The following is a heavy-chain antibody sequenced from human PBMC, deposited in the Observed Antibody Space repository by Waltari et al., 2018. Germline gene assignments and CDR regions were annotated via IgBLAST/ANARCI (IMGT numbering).Heavy chain of an antibody. D-gene: IGHD3-9*01. CDR3: ARSFLGRLAGMDV. CDR1: GYTFTTYG. J-gene: IGHJ6*02. CDR2: VNPTTGNP. Sequence: QVQLVQSGSELKKPGASVKVSCKASGYTFTTYGMNWVRQAPGQGLEWMGWVNPTTGNPTYAQGFTGRFVFSLDTSVSTADLQISSLKVEDTAVYYCARSFLGRLAGMDVWGQGTTVTVSS. V-gene: IGHV7-4-1*02.